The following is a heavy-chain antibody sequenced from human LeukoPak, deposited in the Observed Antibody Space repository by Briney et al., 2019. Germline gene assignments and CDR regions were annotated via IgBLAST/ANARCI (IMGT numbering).Heavy chain of an antibody. CDR3: ARDTVTTLDP. CDR2: INSGGSST. Sequence: GGSLRLSCAASGFTFSSYWMHWVRQAPGQGLVWVSRINSGGSSTTYADSVKGRFTISRDNAKNTLYLQMNSLRAEDTAVYYCARDTVTTLDPWGQGTLVTVSS. J-gene: IGHJ5*02. CDR1: GFTFSSYW. V-gene: IGHV3-74*01. D-gene: IGHD4-17*01.